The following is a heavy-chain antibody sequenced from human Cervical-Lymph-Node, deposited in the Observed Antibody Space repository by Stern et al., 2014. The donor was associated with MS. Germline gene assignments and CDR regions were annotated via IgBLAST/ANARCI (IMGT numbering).Heavy chain of an antibody. CDR2: MNPNSGNT. Sequence: VQLEESGAEVKKPGASVKVSCKASGYTFTSDDINWVRQATGQGLEWMGWMNPNSGNTGYAQKFQGRVTMTRNTSISTAYMELSSLRSEDTAVYYCARTDDYYYGMDVWGQGTTVTVSS. V-gene: IGHV1-8*02. CDR3: ARTDDYYYGMDV. J-gene: IGHJ6*02. CDR1: GYTFTSDD.